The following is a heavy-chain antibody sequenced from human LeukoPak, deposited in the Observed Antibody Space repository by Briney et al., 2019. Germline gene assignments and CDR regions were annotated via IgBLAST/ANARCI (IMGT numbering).Heavy chain of an antibody. CDR3: TTVSGGSCYY. CDR2: IKSKTDGGTT. D-gene: IGHD2-15*01. V-gene: IGHV3-15*05. J-gene: IGHJ4*02. CDR1: GFTLSNAW. Sequence: GGSLRLSCAASGFTLSNAWMSWVRQAPGKGLECVGRIKSKTDGGTTDYVAPVKGRFTISRDNSKNTLYLPLNSLEAEDTAVYCCTTVSGGSCYYWGQGTLVTVSS.